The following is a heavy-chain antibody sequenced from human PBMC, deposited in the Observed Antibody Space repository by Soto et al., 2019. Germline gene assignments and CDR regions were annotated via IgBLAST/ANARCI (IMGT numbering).Heavy chain of an antibody. D-gene: IGHD2-8*01. CDR2: INAGNGNT. CDR3: ARVKGSRGVYYYYYYMDV. J-gene: IGHJ6*03. V-gene: IGHV1-3*01. CDR1: GYTFTSYA. Sequence: GASVKVSCKASGYTFTSYAMHWVRQAPGQRLEWMGWINAGNGNTKYSQKFQGRVTITRDTSASTAYMELSSLRSEDTAVYYYARVKGSRGVYYYYYYMDVWGKGTTVTVSS.